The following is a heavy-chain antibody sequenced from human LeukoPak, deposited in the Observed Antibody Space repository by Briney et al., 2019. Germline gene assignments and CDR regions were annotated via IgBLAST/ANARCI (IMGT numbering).Heavy chain of an antibody. V-gene: IGHV4-34*01. Sequence: SETLSLTCAVYGGSFSGYYWSWIRQPPGKGLEWIGEINHSGSTNYNPSPKSRVTISVDTSKNQFSLRLSSVTAADTAVYYCAGLEYSSPPHYYGMDVWGQGTTVTVSS. J-gene: IGHJ6*02. CDR1: GGSFSGYY. D-gene: IGHD6-6*01. CDR3: AGLEYSSPPHYYGMDV. CDR2: INHSGST.